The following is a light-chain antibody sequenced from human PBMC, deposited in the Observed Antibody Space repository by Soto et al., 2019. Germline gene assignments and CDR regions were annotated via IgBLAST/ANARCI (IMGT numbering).Light chain of an antibody. CDR1: QSISSW. J-gene: IGKJ1*01. CDR2: KAS. V-gene: IGKV1-5*03. Sequence: DIQMTQSPSTQSASVGDRVTITCRASQSISSWLAWYQQKPGKAPKLLIYKASSLESGVPSRFSGSGSGTEFTLTISSLQPDDFATYYCQQYNSYWWTFGQGTKVDIK. CDR3: QQYNSYWWT.